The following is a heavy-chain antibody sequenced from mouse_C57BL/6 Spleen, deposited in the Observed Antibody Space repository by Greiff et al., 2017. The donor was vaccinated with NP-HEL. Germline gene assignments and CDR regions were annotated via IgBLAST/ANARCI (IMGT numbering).Heavy chain of an antibody. D-gene: IGHD4-1*01. J-gene: IGHJ2*01. CDR1: GYTFTSYW. CDR2: IDPSDSYT. V-gene: IGHV1-50*01. Sequence: QVQLQQPGAELVKPGASVKLSCKASGYTFTSYWMQWVKQRPGQGLEWIGEIDPSDSYTNYNQKFKGKATLTVDTSSSTAYMQLSSLTSEDSAVYYCARSELGPSFDYWGQGTTLTVSS. CDR3: ARSELGPSFDY.